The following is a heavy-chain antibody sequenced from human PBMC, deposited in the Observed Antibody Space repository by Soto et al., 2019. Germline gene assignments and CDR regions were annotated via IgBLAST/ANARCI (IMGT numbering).Heavy chain of an antibody. CDR3: ARGTSFDFDDNAYYAH. J-gene: IGHJ4*02. V-gene: IGHV3-7*03. D-gene: IGHD3-22*01. Sequence: EVQLVESGGGLVQPGGSLRLSCAASGFTFSNYWMSWVRQAPGKGLEWVASIKQDGSEKYYVDSVKGRFTISRDNTKNSLYLQKNSLRAEDTAMYYCARGTSFDFDDNAYYAHWGQGTLVTVSS. CDR2: IKQDGSEK. CDR1: GFTFSNYW.